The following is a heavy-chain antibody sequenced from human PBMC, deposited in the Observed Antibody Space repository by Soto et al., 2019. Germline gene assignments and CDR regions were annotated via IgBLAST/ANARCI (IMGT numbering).Heavy chain of an antibody. V-gene: IGHV4-31*03. CDR3: ARTGGYSSSHQTNYYYYGMDV. J-gene: IGHJ6*02. D-gene: IGHD6-13*01. CDR1: GGSISSGGYY. Sequence: SETLYLTCTVSGGSISSGGYYWSWIRQHPGKGLEWIGYIYYSGSTYYNPSLKSRVTISVDTSKNQFSLKLSSVTAADTAVYYCARTGGYSSSHQTNYYYYGMDVWGQGTTVTVSS. CDR2: IYYSGST.